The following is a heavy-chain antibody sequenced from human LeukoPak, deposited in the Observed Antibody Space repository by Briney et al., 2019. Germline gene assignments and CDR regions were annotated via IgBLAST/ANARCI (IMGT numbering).Heavy chain of an antibody. V-gene: IGHV1-46*01. CDR3: ARDQAAITTPLAWSFAL. D-gene: IGHD1-14*01. CDR1: ANTFTDFY. Sequence: GASVKVSCKASANTFTDFYMHWVRQAPGQGLEWMGIFNPAGGRTSFAQKFQGRVTITRDTSTNTLYMELSSLRSEDTAVYYRARDQAAITTPLAWSFALWGRGTLVTVSS. J-gene: IGHJ2*01. CDR2: FNPAGGRT.